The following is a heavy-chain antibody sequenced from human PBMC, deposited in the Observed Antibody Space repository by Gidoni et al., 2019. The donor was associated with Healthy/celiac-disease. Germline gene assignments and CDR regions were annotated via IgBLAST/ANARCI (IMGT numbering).Heavy chain of an antibody. CDR2: ISYDGSNK. CDR3: ARAQQPQQLNDY. D-gene: IGHD6-13*01. V-gene: IGHV3-30-3*01. J-gene: IGHJ4*02. Sequence: QVQLVESGGGVVQPGRSLRLSCAASGFTFSRYAMHWVRQAPGKGREWVAVISYDGSNKYYADSVKGRFTISRDKSKNTLYRQMNSLRAEDTAVYYCARAQQPQQLNDYWGQGTLVTVSS. CDR1: GFTFSRYA.